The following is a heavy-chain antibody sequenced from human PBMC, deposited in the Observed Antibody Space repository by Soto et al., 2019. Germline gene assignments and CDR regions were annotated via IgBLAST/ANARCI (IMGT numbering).Heavy chain of an antibody. J-gene: IGHJ6*02. CDR3: ARAPYTSGGSATFAMDV. CDR2: LKGGNGYT. Sequence: QVHLVQTGAEVKEPGASVSISCKSSGYTFSNNAIHWVRQAPGQELEWMGWLKGGNGYTKYSQNFQDRVTLIRETSASTTYMELRSLRSEDTAIFDGARAPYTSGGSATFAMDVWGQGTTVTVSS. D-gene: IGHD3-10*01. CDR1: GYTFSNNA. V-gene: IGHV1-3*01.